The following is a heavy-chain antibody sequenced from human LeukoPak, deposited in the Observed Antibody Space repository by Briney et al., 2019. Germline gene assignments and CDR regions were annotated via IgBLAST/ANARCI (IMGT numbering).Heavy chain of an antibody. CDR3: ARAEYGDYVVGCDY. D-gene: IGHD4-17*01. CDR1: GGSISSYY. Sequence: SETLSLTCTVSGGSISSYYWSWIRQPPGKGLEWIGYIYYSGSTNYNPSLKSRVTISVDTSKNQFSLKLSSVTAADTAVYYCARAEYGDYVVGCDYWGQGTLVTVSS. V-gene: IGHV4-59*01. J-gene: IGHJ4*02. CDR2: IYYSGST.